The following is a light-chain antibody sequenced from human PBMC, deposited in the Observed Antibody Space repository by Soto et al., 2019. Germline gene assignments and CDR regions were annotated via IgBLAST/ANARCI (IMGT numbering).Light chain of an antibody. Sequence: DIQMTQSPSSLSASVGDRVTITCRASQGISNYLAWYQQKPGKVPKLLIYAASTLQSGVPSRFSGSGSGTEFTLTISSLQPEDGATYYCQKYNRAPRAFGQGTKVEI. CDR1: QGISNY. CDR3: QKYNRAPRA. V-gene: IGKV1-27*01. J-gene: IGKJ1*01. CDR2: AAS.